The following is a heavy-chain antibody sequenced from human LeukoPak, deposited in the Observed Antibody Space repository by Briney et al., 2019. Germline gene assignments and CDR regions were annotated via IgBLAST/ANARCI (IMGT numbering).Heavy chain of an antibody. CDR3: ARDFYSSGLIDY. CDR2: INSDGKTT. J-gene: IGHJ4*02. D-gene: IGHD6-19*01. CDR1: GFTFSNSW. Sequence: GGSLRLSCAASGFTFSNSWMHWVRQAPGKGLVWVSRINSDGKTTTYADSVKGRFTISRDNAKNTLYLQMNSLSAEDTAVYYCARDFYSSGLIDYWGQGTLVTVSS. V-gene: IGHV3-74*01.